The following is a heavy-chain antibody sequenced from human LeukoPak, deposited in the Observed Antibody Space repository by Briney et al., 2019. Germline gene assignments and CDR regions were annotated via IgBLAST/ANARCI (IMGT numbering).Heavy chain of an antibody. CDR1: GYTFTSYG. D-gene: IGHD4-23*01. CDR2: ISAYNGNT. J-gene: IGHJ5*02. CDR3: ARDLGYGGKVNWFDP. V-gene: IGHV1-18*01. Sequence: ASVKVSCKASGYTFTSYGISWVRQAPGQGLEWMGWISAYNGNTNYAQKLQGRVTMTTDTPTSTAYMELRSLRSDDTAVYYCARDLGYGGKVNWFDPWGQGTLVTVSS.